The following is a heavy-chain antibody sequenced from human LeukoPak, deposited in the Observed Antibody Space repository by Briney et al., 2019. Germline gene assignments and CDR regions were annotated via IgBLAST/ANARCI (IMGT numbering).Heavy chain of an antibody. J-gene: IGHJ4*02. V-gene: IGHV4-59*01. CDR1: GGSMSTYY. D-gene: IGHD3-10*01. CDR3: ARVVNSGSWGYFDY. Sequence: SETLSLTCTVSGGSMSTYYWSWIRQSPGKGLEWIGYIYYSGSTSYNPSLKSRLTISIDTSKTQFYLKLSSVTAADTAVYYCARVVNSGSWGYFDYWGQGILVTVSS. CDR2: IYYSGST.